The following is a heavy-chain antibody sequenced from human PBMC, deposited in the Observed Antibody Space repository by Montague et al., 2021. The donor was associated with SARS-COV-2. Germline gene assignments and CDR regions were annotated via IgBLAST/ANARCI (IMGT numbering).Heavy chain of an antibody. CDR1: GGSIMDYH. J-gene: IGHJ5*02. V-gene: IGHV4-59*01. Sequence: SETLSLTCGVSGGSIMDYHWSWIRQPPGKGLEWIGYVRDSRGTNYNPTVTSRVTISLDTSKAQFSLMLTSVTAADTAVYYCASFFRSGITSAFNRWGPGILVIVSS. CDR3: ASFFRSGITSAFNR. D-gene: IGHD3-22*01. CDR2: VRDSRGT.